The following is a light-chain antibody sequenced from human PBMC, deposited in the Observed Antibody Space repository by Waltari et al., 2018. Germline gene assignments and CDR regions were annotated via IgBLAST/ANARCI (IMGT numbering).Light chain of an antibody. V-gene: IGKV3-20*01. CDR2: EAY. CDR3: QKYGTLPAT. CDR1: QSVSRY. Sequence: EIVLTQSPGTLSLSPGERATLPCRASQSVSRYLTWYQQRPGQAPRLLIYEAYRRATGIPDRFSGSGSGTDFTLTISRLEPEDFAVYYCQKYGTLPATFGQGTKVEIK. J-gene: IGKJ1*01.